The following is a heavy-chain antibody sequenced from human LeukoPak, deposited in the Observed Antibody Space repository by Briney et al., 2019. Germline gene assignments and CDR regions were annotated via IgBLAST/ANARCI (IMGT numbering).Heavy chain of an antibody. V-gene: IGHV1-18*01. CDR3: ARDRYSYGSYIYGMDV. CDR1: GYTFTSYG. Sequence: ASVKVSCKASGYTFTSYGISWVRQAPGQGLEWMGWISAYNGNTNYAQKLQGRVTMTTDTSTSTAYMELRSLRSDDTAVYYCARDRYSYGSYIYGMDVWGQGTTVTVSS. CDR2: ISAYNGNT. D-gene: IGHD5-18*01. J-gene: IGHJ6*02.